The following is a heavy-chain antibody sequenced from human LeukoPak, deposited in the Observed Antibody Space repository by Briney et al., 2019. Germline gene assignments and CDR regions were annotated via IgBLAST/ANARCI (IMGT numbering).Heavy chain of an antibody. D-gene: IGHD5-18*01. CDR3: ARDRSDSYGYYFDY. J-gene: IGHJ4*02. CDR1: GFTFSSYS. Sequence: GGSLRLSCAASGFTFSSYSMNWVRQAPGKGLEWVSSISSSSSYIYYADSVKGRFTISRDNAKSSLYLQMNSLRAEDTAVYYCARDRSDSYGYYFDYWGQGTPVTVSS. V-gene: IGHV3-21*01. CDR2: ISSSSSYI.